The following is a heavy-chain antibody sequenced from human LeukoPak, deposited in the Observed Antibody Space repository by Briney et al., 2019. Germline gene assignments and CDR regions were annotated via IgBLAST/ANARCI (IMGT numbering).Heavy chain of an antibody. CDR3: AKEADIVWGYFDY. D-gene: IGHD2-15*01. Sequence: RPGGSLRLSCAASGFTFSSYGMSWVRQAPGKGLEWVSAISGSGGSTYYADSVKGRFTISRDNSKNTLYLQTNSLRAEDTAVYYSAKEADIVWGYFDYWGQGTLVTVSS. V-gene: IGHV3-23*01. J-gene: IGHJ4*02. CDR1: GFTFSSYG. CDR2: ISGSGGST.